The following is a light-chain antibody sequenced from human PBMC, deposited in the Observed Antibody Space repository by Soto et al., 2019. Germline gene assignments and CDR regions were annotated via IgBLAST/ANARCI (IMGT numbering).Light chain of an antibody. V-gene: IGKV3-20*01. CDR3: QQCGGSPT. CDR1: QRISSTF. CDR2: GAS. J-gene: IGKJ1*01. Sequence: EIVLTQSPGTLSLSPGERASISCRASQRISSTFLAWYQQQRSQAPILLIYGASIRATGLPDRFSGSASGTDFTLTSSRLADEDFAMYYCQQCGGSPTFGQGTKVEVK.